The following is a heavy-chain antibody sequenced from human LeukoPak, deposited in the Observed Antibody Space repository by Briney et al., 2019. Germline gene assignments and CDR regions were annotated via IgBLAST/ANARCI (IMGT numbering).Heavy chain of an antibody. D-gene: IGHD6-13*01. CDR2: ISGSGGST. V-gene: IGHV3-23*01. Sequence: PGGSLRLSCAASGFTFSSYAMSWVRQAPGKGLEWVSAISGSGGSTYYADSAKGRFTISRDNSKNTLYLQMNSLRVEDTAIYYCAKARYSSSWYHFDYWGQGTLVTVSS. J-gene: IGHJ4*02. CDR3: AKARYSSSWYHFDY. CDR1: GFTFSSYA.